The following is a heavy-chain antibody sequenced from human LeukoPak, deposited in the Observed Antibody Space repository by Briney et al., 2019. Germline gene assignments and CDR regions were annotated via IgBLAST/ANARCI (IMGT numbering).Heavy chain of an antibody. Sequence: ASVKVSCKASGYTFTSYYMHWVRQAPGQGLEWMGIINPSVGITSYAQKFQGRVTMTRDTSTSTVYMELSSLRSEDTAVYYCARPRAIYGSGSYLFDYWGQGTLVTVSS. CDR1: GYTFTSYY. CDR3: ARPRAIYGSGSYLFDY. V-gene: IGHV1-46*03. CDR2: INPSVGIT. D-gene: IGHD3-10*01. J-gene: IGHJ4*02.